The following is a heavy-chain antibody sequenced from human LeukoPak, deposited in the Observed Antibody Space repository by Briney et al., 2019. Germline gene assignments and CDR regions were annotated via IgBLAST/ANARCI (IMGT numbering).Heavy chain of an antibody. Sequence: SETLSLTCNVSGGGISRTDYYWSWIRRPPGKGLEWIGYIYYSGTTYYNPSLKSRVTVSVDTSKNQFSLKLNSVTAADTAVYYCAREAGVYDAFDIWGQGTMVTVSS. CDR3: AREAGVYDAFDI. D-gene: IGHD5/OR15-5a*01. J-gene: IGHJ3*02. CDR1: GGGISRTDYY. CDR2: IYYSGTT. V-gene: IGHV4-30-4*01.